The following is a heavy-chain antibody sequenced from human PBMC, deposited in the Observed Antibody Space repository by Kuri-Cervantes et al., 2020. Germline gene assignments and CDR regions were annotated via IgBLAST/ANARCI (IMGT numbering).Heavy chain of an antibody. CDR3: AMQGGSGSWHY. CDR1: GYTFRNYD. CDR2: MNPNSGNT. V-gene: IGHV1-8*02. J-gene: IGHJ4*01. Sequence: ASVKVSCKASGYTFRNYDISWVRQAPGQGLQWMGWMNPNSGNTGYAQKFQGRVTMTRNTSISTAYMELSSLRSEDTAVYYCAMQGGSGSWHYWGHGTLVTVSS. D-gene: IGHD3-10*01.